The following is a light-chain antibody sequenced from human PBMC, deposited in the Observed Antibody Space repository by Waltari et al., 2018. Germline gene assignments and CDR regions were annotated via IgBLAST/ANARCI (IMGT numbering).Light chain of an antibody. Sequence: QSVLTQPPSASGTPGQRVTISCSGSSSNIGSNTVNWYQQLPGTAPKLLIYSNKQRPSGVPARFSGSKSGTSASRAINGLQSEDEADYYCAAWDDSLNGVVFGGGTKLTVL. V-gene: IGLV1-44*01. CDR1: SSNIGSNT. J-gene: IGLJ2*01. CDR3: AAWDDSLNGVV. CDR2: SNK.